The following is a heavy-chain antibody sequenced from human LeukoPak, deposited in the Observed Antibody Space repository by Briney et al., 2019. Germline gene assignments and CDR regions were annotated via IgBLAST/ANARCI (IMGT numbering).Heavy chain of an antibody. CDR2: ISYDGSNK. Sequence: GRSLRLSCAASGFTFSSYAMHWVRQAPGKGLEWVAVISYDGSNKYYADSVKGRFTISRDNSKNTLYLQMNSLRAEDTAVYYCARGGNYYDSPNGFDYWGQGTLVTVSS. J-gene: IGHJ4*02. D-gene: IGHD3-22*01. V-gene: IGHV3-30*07. CDR1: GFTFSSYA. CDR3: ARGGNYYDSPNGFDY.